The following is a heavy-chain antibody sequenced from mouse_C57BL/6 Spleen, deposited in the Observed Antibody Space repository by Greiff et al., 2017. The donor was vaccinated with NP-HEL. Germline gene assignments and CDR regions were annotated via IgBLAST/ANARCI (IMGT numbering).Heavy chain of an antibody. Sequence: EVQLQQSGPELVKPGASVKISCKASGYSFTGYYMNWVKQSPEKSLEWIGEINPSTGGTTYNQKFKAKATLTVDKSSSTAYMQLKSLTAEDAEVYYCARFDYDGGFAYWGQGTLVTVSA. CDR2: INPSTGGT. D-gene: IGHD2-4*01. V-gene: IGHV1-42*01. J-gene: IGHJ3*01. CDR1: GYSFTGYY. CDR3: ARFDYDGGFAY.